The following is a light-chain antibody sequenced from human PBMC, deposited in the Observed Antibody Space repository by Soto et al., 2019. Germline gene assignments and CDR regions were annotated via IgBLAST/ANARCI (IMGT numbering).Light chain of an antibody. CDR2: DAS. V-gene: IGKV3-15*01. J-gene: IGKJ1*01. CDR1: QSVSSN. Sequence: EILMTQSPATLSVSPGERATLSCRASQSVSSNLAWYQQKPGQPPRLLIYDASTRATGVPPRFSGSGSGTDFTLTISSLQSEDFAVYYCQQYTNWPPWTFGQGTKVEIK. CDR3: QQYTNWPPWT.